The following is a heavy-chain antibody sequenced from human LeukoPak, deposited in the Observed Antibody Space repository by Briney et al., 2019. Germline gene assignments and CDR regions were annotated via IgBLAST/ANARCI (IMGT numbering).Heavy chain of an antibody. CDR3: ARGSGWSPSAEYFQH. CDR2: ISAYNGNT. V-gene: IGHV1-18*01. D-gene: IGHD2-15*01. CDR1: GYTFTSYG. J-gene: IGHJ1*01. Sequence: ASVKVSFKASGYTFTSYGISWVRQAPGQGLEWMGWISAYNGNTNYAQKLQGRVTMTTDTSTSTAYMELRSLRSDVTAVYYCARGSGWSPSAEYFQHWGQGTLVTVSS.